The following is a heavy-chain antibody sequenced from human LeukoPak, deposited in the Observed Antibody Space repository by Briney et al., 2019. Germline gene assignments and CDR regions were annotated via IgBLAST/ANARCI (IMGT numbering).Heavy chain of an antibody. D-gene: IGHD6-13*01. CDR2: IYYSGST. CDR1: GGSVSSGSYY. Sequence: SETLSLTCTVSGGSVSSGSYYWSWIRQPPGKGLEWIGYIYYSGSTNYNPSLKSRVTISVDTSKNQSSLKLSSVTAADTAVYYCARGTYSSSSWFDPWGQRTLVTVSS. V-gene: IGHV4-61*01. CDR3: ARGTYSSSSWFDP. J-gene: IGHJ5*02.